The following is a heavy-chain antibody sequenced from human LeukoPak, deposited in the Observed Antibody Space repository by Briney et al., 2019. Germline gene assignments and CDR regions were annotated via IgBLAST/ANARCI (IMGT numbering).Heavy chain of an antibody. CDR2: IRSSGDST. CDR1: GFTFSTYW. J-gene: IGHJ4*02. CDR3: AKEVRESAWFYFDY. D-gene: IGHD3-10*01. V-gene: IGHV3-23*01. Sequence: GGSLRLSCAASGFTFSTYWMHWVRQAPGKGLEWVSGIRSSGDSTYYADSVKGRFTISRDNSRNTLYLQMNSLSAEDTAVYYCAKEVRESAWFYFDYWGQGTLATVSS.